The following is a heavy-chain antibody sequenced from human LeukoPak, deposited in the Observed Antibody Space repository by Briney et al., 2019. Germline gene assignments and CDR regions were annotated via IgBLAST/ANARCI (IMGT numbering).Heavy chain of an antibody. V-gene: IGHV3-48*03. CDR2: ISSSGSTI. CDR1: GFTFSSYE. Sequence: PGGSLRLSCAASGFTFSSYEMNWVRQAPGKGLEWVSYISSSGSTIYYADSVKGRFTISRDNAKNSLYLQMNSLRAEDTAVYYCAREESMGGGYYYYGMDVWGQGTTVTVSS. CDR3: AREESMGGGYYYYGMDV. D-gene: IGHD2-15*01. J-gene: IGHJ6*02.